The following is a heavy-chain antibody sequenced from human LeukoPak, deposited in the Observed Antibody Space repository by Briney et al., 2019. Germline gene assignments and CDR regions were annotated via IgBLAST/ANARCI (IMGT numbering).Heavy chain of an antibody. CDR2: VFYNGAT. V-gene: IGHV4-39*01. CDR3: ARSTIFAVPAPFGY. Sequence: SETLSLTCIVSGGSISSSIYYWAWVRQPPGKGLEWIGTVFYNGATQYSPSLRSRVTISIDTSTNQFSLKLNSVTAADTAVYYCARSTIFAVPAPFGYWGQGILVTVSS. J-gene: IGHJ4*02. CDR1: GGSISSSIYY. D-gene: IGHD3-3*01.